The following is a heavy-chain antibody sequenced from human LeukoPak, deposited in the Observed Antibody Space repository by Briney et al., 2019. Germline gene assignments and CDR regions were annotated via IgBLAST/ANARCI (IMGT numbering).Heavy chain of an antibody. CDR3: ARGRFYGSGSSPTAP. CDR2: IIPILGIA. Sequence: SVTVSCKASGGTFSSYAIGWVRQAPGQGLEWMGRIIPILGIANYAQKFQGRVTITADKSTSTAYMELSSLRSEDTAVYYCARGRFYGSGSSPTAPWGQGTLVTVSS. J-gene: IGHJ5*02. D-gene: IGHD3-10*01. CDR1: GGTFSSYA. V-gene: IGHV1-69*04.